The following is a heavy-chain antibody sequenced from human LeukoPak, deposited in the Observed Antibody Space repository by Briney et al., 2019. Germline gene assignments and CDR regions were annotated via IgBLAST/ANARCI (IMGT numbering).Heavy chain of an antibody. CDR1: GDSVSNNGAI. CDR3: ARSSNLHYFDY. V-gene: IGHV6-1*01. J-gene: IGHJ4*02. Sequence: SQTLSLTCAISGDSVSNNGAIWIWIRQSPSRGXXXXGRTYYRSKWSNDYAVSVKSRITLNVDTSKNQFSLHLNSVTPEDTAVYYCARSSNLHYFDYWGQGTQVTVSS. CDR2: TYYRSKWSN.